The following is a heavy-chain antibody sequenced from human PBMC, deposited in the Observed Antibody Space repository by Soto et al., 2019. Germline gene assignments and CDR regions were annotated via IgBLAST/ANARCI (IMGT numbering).Heavy chain of an antibody. CDR2: IIPIFGTA. D-gene: IGHD6-13*01. CDR3: ARGARYSSTPASGY. CDR1: GGTFSSYA. V-gene: IGHV1-69*06. J-gene: IGHJ4*02. Sequence: QVQLVQSGAEVKKPGSSVKVSCKASGGTFSSYAISWVRQAPGQGLEWMGGIIPIFGTANYAQKFQGRVTITADKSTSTAYMELSSLRSEDTAVYYCARGARYSSTPASGYWGQGTLVTVSS.